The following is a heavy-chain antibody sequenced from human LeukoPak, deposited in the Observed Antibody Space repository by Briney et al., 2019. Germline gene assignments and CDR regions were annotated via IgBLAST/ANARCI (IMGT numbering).Heavy chain of an antibody. J-gene: IGHJ6*02. D-gene: IGHD3-10*01. V-gene: IGHV3-30*18. CDR3: AKVQRVRGVIYYGMDV. Sequence: GGSLRLSCAASGFTFSSYGMHWVRQAPGKGLEWVAVISYDGSNKYYADSVKGRFTISRDNSKNTLYLQMNSLRAEDTAVYYCAKVQRVRGVIYYGMDVWGQGTTVTVSS. CDR2: ISYDGSNK. CDR1: GFTFSSYG.